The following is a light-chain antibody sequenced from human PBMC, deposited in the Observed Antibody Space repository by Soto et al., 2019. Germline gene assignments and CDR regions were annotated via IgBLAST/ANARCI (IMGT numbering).Light chain of an antibody. CDR3: SSYTISSTYV. V-gene: IGLV2-14*01. CDR2: DVS. Sequence: QSALTQPASVSGSPGQSIAISCTGTSSDVGGYNYVSWYQQHPGKAHKLLINDVSNRPSGVSSRFSGSKSGNTASLTISGLQAEDEADYYCSSYTISSTYVFGTGTQLTVL. CDR1: SSDVGGYNY. J-gene: IGLJ1*01.